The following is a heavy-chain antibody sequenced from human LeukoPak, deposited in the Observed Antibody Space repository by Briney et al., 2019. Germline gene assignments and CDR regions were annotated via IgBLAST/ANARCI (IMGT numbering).Heavy chain of an antibody. J-gene: IGHJ4*02. CDR3: ASMDIAVAGIFDY. CDR1: GFTFTSYW. D-gene: IGHD6-19*01. CDR2: IKQDGSEK. Sequence: GGSLRLSCAASGFTFTSYWMSWVGQAPGKGLEWVANIKQDGSEKDYVDSVKGRFTISRDNAKNSLYLQMYSLRAEDTAVYYCASMDIAVAGIFDYWGQGTLVTVTS. V-gene: IGHV3-7*01.